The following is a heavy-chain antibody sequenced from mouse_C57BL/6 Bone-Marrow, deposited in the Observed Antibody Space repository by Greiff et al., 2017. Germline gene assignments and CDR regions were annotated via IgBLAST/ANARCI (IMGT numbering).Heavy chain of an antibody. CDR1: EYEFPSYD. D-gene: IGHD1-1*01. V-gene: IGHV5-2*01. Sequence: EVQLVESGAGLVKPGESLKLSCESNEYEFPSYDMPWVRKTPEKRLELVADINSDGGSTYYPDTIERRYIMARDNTTNTLYLQMRSLRSEDTALYYCAGHGTTRGYYALDYWGQGTSVTVSS. CDR3: AGHGTTRGYYALDY. J-gene: IGHJ4*01. CDR2: INSDGGST.